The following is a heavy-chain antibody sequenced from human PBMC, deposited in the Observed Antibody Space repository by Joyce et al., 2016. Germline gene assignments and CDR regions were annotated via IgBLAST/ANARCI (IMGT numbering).Heavy chain of an antibody. J-gene: IGHJ3*02. CDR1: GDFVCSNSAA. V-gene: IGHV6-1*01. D-gene: IGHD3/OR15-3a*01. Sequence: QVQLQQSGPGLVKPSQILSLTCAISGDFVCSNSAAWNWIRQSPSRCLEWLGRTFYRSKWYNDDAVSVRSRISINPDTSKNLFSLHLNSVTPEDTAVYYCARDAGFGLDALDIWGQGTMVTVSS. CDR2: TFYRSKWYN. CDR3: ARDAGFGLDALDI.